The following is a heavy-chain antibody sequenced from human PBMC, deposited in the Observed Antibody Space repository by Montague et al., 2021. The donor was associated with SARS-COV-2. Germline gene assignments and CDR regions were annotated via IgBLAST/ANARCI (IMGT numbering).Heavy chain of an antibody. CDR3: ARGKVTISDVLIFIRVAGRLDV. D-gene: IGHD4-17*01. CDR1: SGSFSDFY. J-gene: IGHJ3*01. V-gene: IGHV4-34*01. Sequence: SETLSLTCAVYSGSFSDFYWTWIRQSQGKGLGWIGEINHTGSATYNPYLKRRVTLSRDTSKYQYSLKLQSVTHADTAVDYCARGKVTISDVLIFIRVAGRLDVWGQGTSVTVSS. CDR2: INHTGSA.